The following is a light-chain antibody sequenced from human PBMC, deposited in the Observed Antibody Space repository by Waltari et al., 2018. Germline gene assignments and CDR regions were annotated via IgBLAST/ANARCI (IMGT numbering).Light chain of an antibody. CDR1: QSVGSSS. Sequence: EIVLTQSPGTASLSPGERVTLPCRASQSVGSSSLAWYQQKPGQAPRIVIYRASRGATGIPDRFSGSGSGTDFSLTISRLEPEDFAVYYCQQHGTLPATFGQGTKVEIK. V-gene: IGKV3-20*01. CDR2: RAS. J-gene: IGKJ1*01. CDR3: QQHGTLPAT.